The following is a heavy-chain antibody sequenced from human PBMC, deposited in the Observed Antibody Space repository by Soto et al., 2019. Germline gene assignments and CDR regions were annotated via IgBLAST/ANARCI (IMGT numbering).Heavy chain of an antibody. CDR3: ARGVGAPRGGDY. CDR2: IYYSGST. D-gene: IGHD1-26*01. CDR1: GGSISSGDSY. J-gene: IGHJ4*02. Sequence: ILSITCSVSGGSISSGDSYWSWIRQPPGKGLEWIGYIYYSGSTFYNPSHKSRVTISVDRSKSQFSLKLTSVTAADTAVYYCARGVGAPRGGDYWGQGTLVTVSS. V-gene: IGHV4-30-4*01.